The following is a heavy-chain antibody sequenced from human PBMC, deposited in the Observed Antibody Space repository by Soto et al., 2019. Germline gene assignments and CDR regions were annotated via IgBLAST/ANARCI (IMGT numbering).Heavy chain of an antibody. D-gene: IGHD6-13*01. Sequence: ASCKAAGYTFTGYYMHWERQAHGQGLEWMGWINPNSGGTNYAQKFQGWVTMTRDTSISTAYMELSRLRSDDASVYYCASHCASGHSSNYYYGMDVSGQGTTVTV. J-gene: IGHJ6*02. V-gene: IGHV1-2*04. CDR3: ASHCASGHSSNYYYGMDV. CDR2: INPNSGGT. CDR1: GYTFTGYY.